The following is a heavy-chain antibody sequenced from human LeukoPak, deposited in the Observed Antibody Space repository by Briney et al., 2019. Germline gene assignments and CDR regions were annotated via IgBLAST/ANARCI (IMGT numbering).Heavy chain of an antibody. J-gene: IGHJ3*02. Sequence: GASVKVSCKASGYTFTGYYMHWVRQAPGQGLEWMGWINPNSGGTNYAQKFQGRVTMTRDTSISTAYMELSRLRSDDTAVYYCARAIGVQLWLYGHYAFDIWGQGTMVTVAS. CDR3: ARAIGVQLWLYGHYAFDI. CDR2: INPNSGGT. D-gene: IGHD5-18*01. V-gene: IGHV1-2*02. CDR1: GYTFTGYY.